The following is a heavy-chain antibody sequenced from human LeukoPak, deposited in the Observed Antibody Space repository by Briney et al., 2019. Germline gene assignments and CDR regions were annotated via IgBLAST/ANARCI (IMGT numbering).Heavy chain of an antibody. CDR3: ASSPGRGGDY. J-gene: IGHJ4*02. D-gene: IGHD3-10*01. Sequence: SVKVSCKASGGTFSNYAISWVLQAPGHGLEWMGRIIPFLDKADYAQKFQGRVTVTADKSTSTAYMELSSLRSEDTAVYYCASSPGRGGDYWGQGTLVTVSS. CDR2: IIPFLDKA. CDR1: GGTFSNYA. V-gene: IGHV1-69*04.